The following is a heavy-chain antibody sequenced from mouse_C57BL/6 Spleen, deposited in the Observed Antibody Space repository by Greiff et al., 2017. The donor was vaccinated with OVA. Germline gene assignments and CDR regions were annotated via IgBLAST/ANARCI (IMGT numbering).Heavy chain of an antibody. D-gene: IGHD4-1*01. Sequence: ESGPGLVKPSQSLSLTCSVTGYSITSGYYWNWIRQFPGNKLEWMGYISYDGSNNYNPSPKNRISISRDTSKNQFVLKLNSVTTEDTATNYCARRRLERNYYFDYWGQGTTHTVSS. CDR1: GYSITSGYY. CDR2: ISYDGSN. V-gene: IGHV3-6*01. CDR3: ARRRLERNYYFDY. J-gene: IGHJ2*01.